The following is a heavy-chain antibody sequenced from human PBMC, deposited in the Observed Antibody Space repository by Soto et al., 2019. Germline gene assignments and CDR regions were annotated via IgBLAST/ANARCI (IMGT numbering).Heavy chain of an antibody. D-gene: IGHD6-19*01. CDR3: ERRDLGSAVAGNDY. CDR2: ISAYNGNT. Sequence: ASVKVSCKASGYTFTSYGISWVRQAPGQGLEWMGWISAYNGNTNYAQKLQGRVTMTTDTSTSTAYMELRSLRSDDTAVYYCERRDLGSAVAGNDYWGQGTLVTVSS. CDR1: GYTFTSYG. J-gene: IGHJ4*02. V-gene: IGHV1-18*01.